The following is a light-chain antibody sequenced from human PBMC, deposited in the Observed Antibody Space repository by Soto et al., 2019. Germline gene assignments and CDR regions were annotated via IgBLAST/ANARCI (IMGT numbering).Light chain of an antibody. CDR1: SSNIGSNY. J-gene: IGLJ2*01. CDR3: AAWDDSLSGVV. Sequence: QSVLTQPPSASGTPGHRVTISCSGSSSNIGSNYVYWYQQLPGTAPKLLIYRNNQRPSGVPDRFSGSKSDTSASLAISGLRSEDEADYYCAAWDDSLSGVVFGGGTKLTV. V-gene: IGLV1-47*01. CDR2: RNN.